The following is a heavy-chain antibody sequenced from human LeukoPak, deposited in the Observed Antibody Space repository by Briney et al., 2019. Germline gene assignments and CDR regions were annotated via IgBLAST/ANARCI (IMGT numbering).Heavy chain of an antibody. J-gene: IGHJ6*02. V-gene: IGHV4-59*08. Sequence: SETMSLTCTVSGGSMSGYYWIWIRQPPGKGLQWIGYIYYSGSTNYNPSLKSRVTTSVDTSKNQFSLRLSSVTAADTAVYYCARRSIAMAGVYGMDVWGQGTTVTVSS. D-gene: IGHD6-19*01. CDR1: GGSMSGYY. CDR2: IYYSGST. CDR3: ARRSIAMAGVYGMDV.